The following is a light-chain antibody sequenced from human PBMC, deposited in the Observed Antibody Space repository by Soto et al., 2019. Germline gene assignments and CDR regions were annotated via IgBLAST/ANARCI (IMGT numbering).Light chain of an antibody. V-gene: IGKV1-39*01. CDR2: AAS. Sequence: DIQMTQSPSSLSESVGDIVTITCRASQYTDRYLNWYQQKPGKAPQLLIYAASNLQGGVPSRFSGSGSGTDFTLTISSLQPEDSATYYCQHSYRTPRTFGQGTKVEIK. J-gene: IGKJ1*01. CDR1: QYTDRY. CDR3: QHSYRTPRT.